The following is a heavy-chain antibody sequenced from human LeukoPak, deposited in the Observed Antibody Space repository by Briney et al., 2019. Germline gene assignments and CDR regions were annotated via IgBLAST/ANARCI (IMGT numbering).Heavy chain of an antibody. CDR1: GASVGSGTYF. J-gene: IGHJ4*02. CDR3: ARGIPIDY. Sequence: SETLSLTCTVSGASVGSGTYFWSWIRQPPGKGLEWIGYISNTGSTNYNPSLKSRVTISADTSKNRFSLKLSSVTAADTAVYYCARGIPIDYWGQGTLVTVSS. D-gene: IGHD2-21*01. V-gene: IGHV4-61*01. CDR2: ISNTGST.